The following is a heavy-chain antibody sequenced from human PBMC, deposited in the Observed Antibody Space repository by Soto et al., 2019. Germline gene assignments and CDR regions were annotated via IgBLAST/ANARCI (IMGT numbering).Heavy chain of an antibody. Sequence: SETLSLTPAAYNGAFSGYYWSCICQPPGKGLEWIGEINHSGSTNYNPSLKSRVTISVDTSKNQFSLKLSSVTAADTAVYYCAREKPYSSSWYHDYWGQGTLVTVS. J-gene: IGHJ4*02. CDR3: AREKPYSSSWYHDY. V-gene: IGHV4-34*01. CDR1: NGAFSGYY. CDR2: INHSGST. D-gene: IGHD6-13*01.